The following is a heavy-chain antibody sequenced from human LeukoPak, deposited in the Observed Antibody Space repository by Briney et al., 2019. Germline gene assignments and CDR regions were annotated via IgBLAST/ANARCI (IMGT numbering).Heavy chain of an antibody. CDR3: ARDWKTNSFDY. CDR1: EFTFNTYG. J-gene: IGHJ4*02. Sequence: PGRSLTLSCAASEFTFNTYGMHWVRQAPGKGLEGVAFIYYDGSNIYYTDYVKGRFTISRDISKNTLYLQMDSLRAEDTAIYYCARDWKTNSFDYWGQGTLVSVSS. D-gene: IGHD1-1*01. V-gene: IGHV3-33*01. CDR2: IYYDGSNI.